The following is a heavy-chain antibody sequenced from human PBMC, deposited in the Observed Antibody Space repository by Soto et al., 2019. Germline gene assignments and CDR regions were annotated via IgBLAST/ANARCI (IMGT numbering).Heavy chain of an antibody. CDR2: IRSKANGYAT. V-gene: IGHV3-73*02. J-gene: IGHJ4*02. CDR3: AKNQERELPRVIDF. Sequence: EVQLVESGGGLVQPGGSLKLSCAASGFTFSGSVIHWVRQAPGKGLVWVGRIRSKANGYATAYGPSVKGRFTISRADSRNTAFLQMSSLRAEDTALYYCAKNQERELPRVIDFWGQGTLVTVSS. D-gene: IGHD1-7*01. CDR1: GFTFSGSV.